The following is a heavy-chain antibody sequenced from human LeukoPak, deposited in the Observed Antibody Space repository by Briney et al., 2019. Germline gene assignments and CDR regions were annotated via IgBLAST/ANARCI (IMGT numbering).Heavy chain of an antibody. CDR1: GFTFSTYG. CDR3: AKDAWSGSYYFDY. V-gene: IGHV3-30*02. Sequence: GGSLRLSCAASGFTFSTYGMHWVRQAPCKGLEWVAFIRYDGSNKYYADSVKGRFTISRDNSKNTLYLQMNSLRAEDTAVYYCAKDAWSGSYYFDYWGQGTLVTVSS. CDR2: IRYDGSNK. D-gene: IGHD1-26*01. J-gene: IGHJ4*02.